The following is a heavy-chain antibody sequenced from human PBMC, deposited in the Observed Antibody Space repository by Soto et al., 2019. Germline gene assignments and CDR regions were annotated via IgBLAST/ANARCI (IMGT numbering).Heavy chain of an antibody. D-gene: IGHD1-26*01. Sequence: GGSLRLSCAASGFTFSSYAMHWVRQAPGKGLEWVAVISYDGSNKYYADSVKGRFTISRDNSKNTLYLQMNSLRAEDTAVYYCARAEWELNRPLNYWGQGTLVTVSS. V-gene: IGHV3-30-3*01. J-gene: IGHJ4*02. CDR2: ISYDGSNK. CDR1: GFTFSSYA. CDR3: ARAEWELNRPLNY.